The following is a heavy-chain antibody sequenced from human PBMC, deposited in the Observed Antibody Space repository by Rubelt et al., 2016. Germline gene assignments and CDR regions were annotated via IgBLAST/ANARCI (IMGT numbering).Heavy chain of an antibody. Sequence: TLTPTCTFSGFSLYARGMCVRWIRQPPGKALEWLARLDLDDDEYYSPSLKTRLTISKDASKKQVVLSKNKIGPVDTAAYYCARTYSIAVPGVNYGMDVWGQGTTVTVSS. CDR2: LDLDDDE. D-gene: IGHD6-19*01. CDR3: ARTYSIAVPGVNYGMDV. CDR1: GFSLYARGMC. J-gene: IGHJ6*02. V-gene: IGHV2-70*11.